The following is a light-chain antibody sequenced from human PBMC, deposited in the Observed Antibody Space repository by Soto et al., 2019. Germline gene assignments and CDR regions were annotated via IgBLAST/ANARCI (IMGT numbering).Light chain of an antibody. J-gene: IGLJ1*01. V-gene: IGLV2-14*01. CDR2: DVS. CDR3: SSYTSSSTQV. CDR1: SSDVGGYNY. Sequence: QSGLTQPASVSESPGQSITISCTGTSSDVGGYNYVSWYQQHPGKAPKLMIYDVSNRPSGVSNRFSGSKSGNTASLTISGLQAEDEADYYCSSYTSSSTQVFGTGTKVTVL.